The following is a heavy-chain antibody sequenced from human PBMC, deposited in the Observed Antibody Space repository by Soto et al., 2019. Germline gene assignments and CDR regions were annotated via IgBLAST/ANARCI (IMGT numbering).Heavy chain of an antibody. CDR3: ARLVGATRYYYYGMDV. CDR1: GYSFTSYW. J-gene: IGHJ6*02. D-gene: IGHD1-26*01. V-gene: IGHV5-51*01. Sequence: GESLKISCKGSGYSFTSYWIGWVRQMPGKGLEWMGIIYPGDSDTRYSPSFQGQVTISADKSISTAHLQWSSLKASDTAMYYCARLVGATRYYYYGMDVWGQGTTVTVSS. CDR2: IYPGDSDT.